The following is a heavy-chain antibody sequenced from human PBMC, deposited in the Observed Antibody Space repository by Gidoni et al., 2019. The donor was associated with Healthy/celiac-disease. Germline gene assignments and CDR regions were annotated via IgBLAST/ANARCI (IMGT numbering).Heavy chain of an antibody. CDR1: GFTFSSYA. J-gene: IGHJ4*02. Sequence: EVQLLESGGGLVQPGGSLRLSCAASGFTFSSYAMSWVRQAPGKGLGWVSAISGSGGSTYYADSVKGRFTISRDNSKNTLYLQMNSLRAEDTAVYYCAKVKAGSYYFDYWGQGTLVTVSS. CDR3: AKVKAGSYYFDY. D-gene: IGHD1-26*01. V-gene: IGHV3-23*01. CDR2: ISGSGGST.